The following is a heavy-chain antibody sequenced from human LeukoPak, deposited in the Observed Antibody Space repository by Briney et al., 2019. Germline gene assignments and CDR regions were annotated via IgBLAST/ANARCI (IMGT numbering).Heavy chain of an antibody. D-gene: IGHD5-12*01. V-gene: IGHV4-34*01. Sequence: SSETLSLTCAVYGGSISGYYWSWIRQPPGKGLEWIGEINHSGSTKYNPSLKSRVTVSVDPSKNQFSLQLNSVTPEDTAVYYCARDHPWQAEDYFDYWGQGTLVTVSS. CDR1: GGSISGYY. CDR3: ARDHPWQAEDYFDY. J-gene: IGHJ4*02. CDR2: INHSGST.